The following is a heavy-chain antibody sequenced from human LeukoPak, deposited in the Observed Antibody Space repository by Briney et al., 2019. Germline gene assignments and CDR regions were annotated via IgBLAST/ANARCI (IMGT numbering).Heavy chain of an antibody. CDR2: IKSKTDGGTT. Sequence: GGSLRLSCAASGFTFSNAWMNWVRQAPGKGLEWVGRIKSKTDGGTTDYATPVKGRFTISRDDSKNTLYLQMNSLKTEDTAVYYCTTRPNYYDSSGYLHWGQGTLVTVSS. D-gene: IGHD3-22*01. V-gene: IGHV3-15*07. CDR1: GFTFSNAW. J-gene: IGHJ4*02. CDR3: TTRPNYYDSSGYLH.